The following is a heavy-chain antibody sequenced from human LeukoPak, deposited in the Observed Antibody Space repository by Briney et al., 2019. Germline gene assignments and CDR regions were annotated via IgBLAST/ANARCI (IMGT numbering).Heavy chain of an antibody. J-gene: IGHJ6*02. CDR2: ISSSGNTI. V-gene: IGHV3-48*03. D-gene: IGHD3-10*01. CDR3: ARGGGYYGSGSLHYYYYGMDV. CDR1: GFTFSSYE. Sequence: GGSLRLSCAASGFTFSSYEMDWVRQAPGKGLEWVSYISSSGNTIYYADSVKGRFTISRDNAKNSLYLQMNSLRAEDTAVYYCARGGGYYGSGSLHYYYYGMDVWGQGTTVTVSS.